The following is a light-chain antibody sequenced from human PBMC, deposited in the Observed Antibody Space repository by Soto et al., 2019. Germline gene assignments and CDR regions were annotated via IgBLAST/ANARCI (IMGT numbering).Light chain of an antibody. J-gene: IGKJ1*01. CDR1: QSVSSN. V-gene: IGKV3-15*01. Sequence: EIVMTQSPATLSVSPGERATLSCRASQSVSSNLAWYQQKPGQAPRLLIYGASTRATGIPARFSGSGSGTEFTLTISILQSEDVEVDYCQHYNNWPPWTFGQGTKVEIK. CDR3: QHYNNWPPWT. CDR2: GAS.